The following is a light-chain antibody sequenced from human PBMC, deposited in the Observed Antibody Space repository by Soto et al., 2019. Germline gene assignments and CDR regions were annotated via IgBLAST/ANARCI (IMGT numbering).Light chain of an antibody. CDR3: AAWDDSLSALV. Sequence: QSVLTQPPSASGTPGQRVTISCSGSSSNIGSNYVYWYQQLPGTAPKLLIYRNNQRPSGVPDRFSGSKSGTSASLAISGLRSEDXADYYCAAWDDSLSALVFGGGTKLTVL. V-gene: IGLV1-47*01. CDR2: RNN. CDR1: SSNIGSNY. J-gene: IGLJ2*01.